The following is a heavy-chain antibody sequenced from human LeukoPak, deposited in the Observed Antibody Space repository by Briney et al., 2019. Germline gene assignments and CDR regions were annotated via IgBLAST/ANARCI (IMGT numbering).Heavy chain of an antibody. CDR1: GYTFTSYD. CDR2: MNPNSGNT. V-gene: IGHV1-8*01. CDR3: ARGLSYSSGFNWFDP. D-gene: IGHD6-19*01. J-gene: IGHJ5*02. Sequence: ASVKVSCKASGYTFTSYDINWVRQATGQGLEWMGWMNPNSGNTGYAQKFQGRVTMTRNTSISTAYMELSSLRSEDTAVYYCARGLSYSSGFNWFDPWGQGALVTVSS.